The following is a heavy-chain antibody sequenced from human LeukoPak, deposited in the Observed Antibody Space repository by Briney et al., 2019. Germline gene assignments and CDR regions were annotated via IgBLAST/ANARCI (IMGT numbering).Heavy chain of an antibody. CDR3: AKGMSRDSYYFDY. D-gene: IGHD5-24*01. J-gene: IGHJ4*02. CDR1: GFTFSSDG. V-gene: IGHV3-30*02. Sequence: GGSLRLSCATSGFTFSSDGLHWVRQAPGKGLEWVAIISYDGNAKHYADSAKGRFTISRDNSKNTLYLEMSSLRPEDTAVYYCAKGMSRDSYYFDYWGQGTLVTVSS. CDR2: ISYDGNAK.